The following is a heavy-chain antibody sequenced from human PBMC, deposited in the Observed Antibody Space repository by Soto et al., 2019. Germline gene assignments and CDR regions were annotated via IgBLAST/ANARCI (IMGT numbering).Heavy chain of an antibody. V-gene: IGHV1-18*01. Sequence: QVQLVQSGAEVKKPGASVKVSCRASGYTFTSYVISWVRQAPGQGLERMGWISAYNGNTNFAQKLQGRVTMTTDTSTSTAYMELRSLRSDDTAVYYCARVVATVAGPYGMDVWGQGTTVTVSS. J-gene: IGHJ6*02. CDR3: ARVVATVAGPYGMDV. CDR1: GYTFTSYV. D-gene: IGHD6-19*01. CDR2: ISAYNGNT.